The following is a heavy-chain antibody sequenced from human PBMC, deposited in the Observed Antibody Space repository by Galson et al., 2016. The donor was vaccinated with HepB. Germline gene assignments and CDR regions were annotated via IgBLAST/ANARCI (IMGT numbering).Heavy chain of an antibody. CDR1: GFSLSTSAMA. CDR2: IYWDTDQ. CDR3: VPRFGCRDYEY. J-gene: IGHJ4*02. D-gene: IGHD3-10*01. Sequence: PALVKATQTLTLTCTFSGFSLSTSAMAVGWIRQPPGKALEWLALIYWDTDQRYSPSLERRLSISKDTSRNQVVLTMTNMDPVDTATYYFVPRFGCRDYEYWGQGILVTVSS. V-gene: IGHV2-5*02.